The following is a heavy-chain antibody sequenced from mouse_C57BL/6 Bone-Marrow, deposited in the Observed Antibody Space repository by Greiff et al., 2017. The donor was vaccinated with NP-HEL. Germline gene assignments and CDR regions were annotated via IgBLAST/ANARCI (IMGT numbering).Heavy chain of an antibody. D-gene: IGHD1-1*01. V-gene: IGHV5-6*01. CDR1: GFTFSSYG. Sequence: EVHLVESGGDLVKPGGSLKLSCAASGFTFSSYGMSWVRQTPDKRLEWVATISSGGSYTYYPDSVKGRFTISRDNAKNTLYLQMSSLKSEDTAMYYCARHDYGSRYWGQGTTLTVSS. J-gene: IGHJ2*01. CDR2: ISSGGSYT. CDR3: ARHDYGSRY.